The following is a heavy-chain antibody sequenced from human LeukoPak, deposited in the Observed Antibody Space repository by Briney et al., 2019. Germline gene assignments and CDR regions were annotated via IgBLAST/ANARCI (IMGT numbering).Heavy chain of an antibody. Sequence: SETLSLTCTVSGGSISSGSYYWSWIGKPAGKGLEWMGRIYTSGSTNYNPSLKSRVTISVDTSKNQFSLKLSSVTAADTTVYYCARDRGSSWYVHCFDPWGQGTLVTVSS. CDR2: IYTSGST. CDR1: GGSISSGSYY. D-gene: IGHD6-13*01. V-gene: IGHV4-61*02. CDR3: ARDRGSSWYVHCFDP. J-gene: IGHJ5*02.